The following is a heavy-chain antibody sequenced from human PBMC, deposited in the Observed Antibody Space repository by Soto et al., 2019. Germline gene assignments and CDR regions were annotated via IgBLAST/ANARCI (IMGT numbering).Heavy chain of an antibody. CDR1: GYNFNQYY. Sequence: QVQLMQSGAEVRKPGASVRLSCETSGYNFNQYYIHWVRQAPGQGLEWMGIINLRGGTTEYAHKFRGRVTVTGDTSTKTAYMELRSLRSEDTAMYFCARGPEDSDVPRWDYWGQVTLVTVSS. CDR2: INLRGGTT. J-gene: IGHJ4*02. D-gene: IGHD1-26*01. CDR3: ARGPEDSDVPRWDY. V-gene: IGHV1-46*02.